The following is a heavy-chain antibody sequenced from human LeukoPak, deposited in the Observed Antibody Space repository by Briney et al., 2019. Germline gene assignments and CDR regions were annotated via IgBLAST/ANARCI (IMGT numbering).Heavy chain of an antibody. V-gene: IGHV5-51*01. CDR3: ARRLPAPEAFDI. Sequence: GESLKISCKGSGYSFTTYWIGWVRQMPGKGLEWMGIIYPGDSDTRYSPSFQGQVTTPADKSISTAYLQWSSLKASDAAIYYCARRLPAPEAFDIWGQGTMVTVSS. D-gene: IGHD2-2*01. J-gene: IGHJ3*02. CDR2: IYPGDSDT. CDR1: GYSFTTYW.